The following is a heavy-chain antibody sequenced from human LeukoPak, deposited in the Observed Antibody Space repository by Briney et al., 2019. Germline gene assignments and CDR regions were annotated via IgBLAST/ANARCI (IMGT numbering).Heavy chain of an antibody. J-gene: IGHJ4*02. CDR3: ARHSSGWYYFDY. V-gene: IGHV4-39*01. CDR1: AGSVSSSFYY. D-gene: IGHD6-19*01. Sequence: SETLSLTCSVSAGSVSSSFYYWGWIRQPPGKGLEWIGSIYYSGSTYYNPSLKSRVTISVDTSKNQFSLKLSSVTAADTAVYYCARHSSGWYYFDYWGQGTLVTVSS. CDR2: IYYSGST.